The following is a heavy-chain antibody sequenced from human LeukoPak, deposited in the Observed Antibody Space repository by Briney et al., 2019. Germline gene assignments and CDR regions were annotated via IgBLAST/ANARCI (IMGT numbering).Heavy chain of an antibody. CDR3: VRAGALVIREYYFDY. CDR2: IWYDGSNR. J-gene: IGHJ4*02. CDR1: GFIFSNYG. D-gene: IGHD3-9*01. V-gene: IGHV3-33*01. Sequence: GGSLRLSCAASGFIFSNYGMHWVRQAPGKGLEWVAVIWYDGSNRYYADSVKGRFTVSRDNSENTLYLQMNSLRAEDTAVYYCVRAGALVIREYYFDYWGQGTLVRVSS.